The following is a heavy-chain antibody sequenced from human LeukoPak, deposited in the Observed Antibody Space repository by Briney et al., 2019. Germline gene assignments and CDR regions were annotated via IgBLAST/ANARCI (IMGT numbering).Heavy chain of an antibody. CDR2: IYYSGST. J-gene: IGHJ6*02. CDR3: ARDYYGSGSFYYHGMDV. CDR1: GGSISSYY. V-gene: IGHV4-59*01. D-gene: IGHD3-10*01. Sequence: SETLSLTCTVSGGSISSYYWSWIRQPPGKGLEWIGYIYYSGSTNYNPSLKSRVTISVDTSKNQFSLKLSSVTAADTAVYYCARDYYGSGSFYYHGMDVWGQGTTVTVSS.